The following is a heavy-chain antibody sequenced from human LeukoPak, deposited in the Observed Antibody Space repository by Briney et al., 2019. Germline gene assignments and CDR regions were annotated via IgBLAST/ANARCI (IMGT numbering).Heavy chain of an antibody. CDR1: GFTFKAYV. J-gene: IGHJ3*02. D-gene: IGHD3-16*01. CDR2: IEGDGSEK. V-gene: IGHV3-7*01. Sequence: GGSLRLSCAASGFTFKAYVMNWVRQAPGKGLEWLVNIEGDGSEKYYVDSVRGRFTFSRDNAKNSLSLEMNSLGVEDTAVYYCARGHWGKGKGFDIWGQGTMVTVSS. CDR3: ARGHWGKGKGFDI.